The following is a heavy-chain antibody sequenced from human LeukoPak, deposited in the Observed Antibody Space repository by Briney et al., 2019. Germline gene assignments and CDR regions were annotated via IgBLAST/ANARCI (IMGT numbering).Heavy chain of an antibody. CDR3: AKVSLTYSSGWYDAFDI. V-gene: IGHV3-30*18. J-gene: IGHJ3*02. Sequence: GSLRLSCAASGFTFSSYGMHWVRQAPGKGLEWVAVISYDGSNKYYADSVKGRFTISRDNSKNTLYLQMNSLRAEDTAVYYCAKVSLTYSSGWYDAFDIWGQGTMVTVSS. CDR2: ISYDGSNK. CDR1: GFTFSSYG. D-gene: IGHD6-19*01.